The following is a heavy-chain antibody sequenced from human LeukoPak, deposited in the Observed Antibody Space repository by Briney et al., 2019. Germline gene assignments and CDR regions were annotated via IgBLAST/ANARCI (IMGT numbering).Heavy chain of an antibody. V-gene: IGHV1-46*01. D-gene: IGHD6-19*01. Sequence: GASVKVSCKASGYTFTSYHMHWVRQAPGQGLEWMGIINPSGGTTNYAQKFQGRVTITADKSTNTAYMELTSLRSEDTAVYYCARVRSSGWLGFAFDIWGQGTMVTVSS. J-gene: IGHJ3*02. CDR1: GYTFTSYH. CDR2: INPSGGTT. CDR3: ARVRSSGWLGFAFDI.